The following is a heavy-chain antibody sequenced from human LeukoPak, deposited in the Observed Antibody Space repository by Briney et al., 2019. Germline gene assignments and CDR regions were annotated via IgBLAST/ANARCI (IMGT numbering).Heavy chain of an antibody. V-gene: IGHV1-46*01. Sequence: ASVKVSCKASGYTFTSYYMHWVRQAPGQGLEWMGIINPSGGSTSYAQKFQGRVTMTTDTSTSTAYMELRSLRSDDTAVYYCARVRNSSLRSRWFDPWGQGTLVTVSS. CDR2: INPSGGST. J-gene: IGHJ5*02. CDR3: ARVRNSSLRSRWFDP. CDR1: GYTFTSYY. D-gene: IGHD6-13*01.